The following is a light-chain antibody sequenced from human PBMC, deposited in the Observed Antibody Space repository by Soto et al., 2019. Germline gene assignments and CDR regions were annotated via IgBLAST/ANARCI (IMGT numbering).Light chain of an antibody. CDR2: AAS. CDR3: QKYNSAPQWT. V-gene: IGKV1-27*01. Sequence: DIQMTQSPSSLSASVGDRVTITCRASQSISSYLNWYQQKPGKAPKLLIYAASTLQSGVPSRFSGSGSGTDFTLTISSLQPEDVATYFCQKYNSAPQWTFGQGTKVDIK. J-gene: IGKJ1*01. CDR1: QSISSY.